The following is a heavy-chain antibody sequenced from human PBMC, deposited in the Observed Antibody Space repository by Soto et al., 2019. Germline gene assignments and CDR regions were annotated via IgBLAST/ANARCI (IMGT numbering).Heavy chain of an antibody. CDR3: AREKWGSGSRWLDP. D-gene: IGHD6-19*01. CDR1: GYTYISYS. Sequence: RASVKVSCKASGYTYISYSMHWVRQAPGQRLEWMGWINVGNGNTKYSQNFQGRVTINQDTSASTAYMELSSLTSEDTAVYYCAREKWGSGSRWLDPWGQGTLVTVS. V-gene: IGHV1-3*01. CDR2: INVGNGNT. J-gene: IGHJ5*02.